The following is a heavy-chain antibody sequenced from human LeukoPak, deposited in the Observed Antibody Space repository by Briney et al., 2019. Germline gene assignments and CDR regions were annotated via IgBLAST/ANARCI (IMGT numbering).Heavy chain of an antibody. CDR2: TYYRSTWYN. Sequence: SQTLSLTCAISGDSVSSNSVTWNWIRQSPSRGLEWLGRTYYRSTWYNDYAVSVRGPITVNPATSKNQSSLPLNPVTPEHTAVYYCARRLTPYACFDPWGQGILVTVSS. J-gene: IGHJ5*02. V-gene: IGHV6-1*01. CDR3: ARRLTPYACFDP. CDR1: GDSVSSNSVT. D-gene: IGHD2-15*01.